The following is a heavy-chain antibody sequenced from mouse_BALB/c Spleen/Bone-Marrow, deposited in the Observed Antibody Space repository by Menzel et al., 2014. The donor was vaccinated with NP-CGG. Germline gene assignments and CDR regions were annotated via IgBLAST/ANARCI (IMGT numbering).Heavy chain of an antibody. Sequence: EVKVVESGPSLVKPFQTLSLTCSDTGDSITSGYWNWIRKFPGNKLEYMGHIRYSGSTYYNPSLKSRMSITRDKSKNQYYLQLNSVTTEDTATYYCARSGGNYDYLDYRGQGTTLTVSS. CDR2: IRYSGST. CDR3: ARSGGNYDYLDY. D-gene: IGHD2-1*01. V-gene: IGHV3-8*02. CDR1: GDSITSGY. J-gene: IGHJ2*01.